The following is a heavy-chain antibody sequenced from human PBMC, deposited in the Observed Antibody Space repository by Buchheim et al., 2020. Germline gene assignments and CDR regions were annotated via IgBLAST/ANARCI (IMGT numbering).Heavy chain of an antibody. J-gene: IGHJ5*02. CDR2: IYHSGST. CDR3: ARDIRVWESRVDRWCDP. V-gene: IGHV4-4*02. CDR1: GGSISSSNW. Sequence: QVQLQESGPGLVKPSGTLSLTCAVSGGSISSSNWWSWVRQPPGKGLEWLGAIYHSGSTNYNPSLNSRVPISVDNSKKQFSLKLSSVTAADTAVYDYARDIRVWESRVDRWCDPWGQGTL. D-gene: IGHD3-3*01.